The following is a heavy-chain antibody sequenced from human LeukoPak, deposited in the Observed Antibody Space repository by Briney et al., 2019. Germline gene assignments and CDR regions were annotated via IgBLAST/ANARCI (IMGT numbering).Heavy chain of an antibody. D-gene: IGHD6-13*01. V-gene: IGHV1-2*02. CDR2: INPKSGDT. J-gene: IGHJ4*02. CDR3: ARVRSSSWAYFDY. CDR1: GYTFTGYY. Sequence: ASVKVSCKASGYTFTGYYIHWVRQAPGQGLHWMGWINPKSGDTNYAQKFQGRVTMTRDTSISTAYMELSRLRSDDTAVYYCARVRSSSWAYFDYWGQGTLVTVSS.